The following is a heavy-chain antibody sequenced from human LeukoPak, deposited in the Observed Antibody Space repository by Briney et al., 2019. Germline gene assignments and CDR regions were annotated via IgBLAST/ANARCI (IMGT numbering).Heavy chain of an antibody. Sequence: PSETLSLTCTVSGGSISSYYWSWIRQPPGKGLEWIGYIYYSGSTNYNPSLKSQVTISVDTSKNQFSLKLSSVTAADTAVYYCARRSSGWYQNYFDYWGQGTLVTVSS. D-gene: IGHD6-19*01. J-gene: IGHJ4*02. CDR3: ARRSSGWYQNYFDY. CDR1: GGSISSYY. CDR2: IYYSGST. V-gene: IGHV4-59*08.